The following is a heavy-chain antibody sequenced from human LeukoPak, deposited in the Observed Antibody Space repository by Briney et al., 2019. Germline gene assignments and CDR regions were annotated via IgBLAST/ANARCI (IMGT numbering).Heavy chain of an antibody. CDR2: SNPNSGGT. J-gene: IGHJ6*02. CDR3: VTARRNSYYYYGMDV. Sequence: GASVKVSCKASGYTFTCYYMHWVRQAPGQGLEWMGWSNPNSGGTNYAQKFQGRVTMTRDTSISTAYMELSRLRSDDTAVYYCVTARRNSYYYYGMDVWGQGTTVTVSS. CDR1: GYTFTCYY. V-gene: IGHV1-2*02.